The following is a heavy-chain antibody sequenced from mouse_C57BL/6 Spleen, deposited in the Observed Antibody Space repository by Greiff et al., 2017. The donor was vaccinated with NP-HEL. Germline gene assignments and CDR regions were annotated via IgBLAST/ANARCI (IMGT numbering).Heavy chain of an antibody. D-gene: IGHD2-5*01. CDR3: ARGELYYSNYYAMDY. J-gene: IGHJ4*01. Sequence: EVKVVESGGGLVQPGGSLKLSCAASGFTFSDYYMYWVRQTPEKRLEWVAYISNGGGSTYYPDTVKGRFTISRDNAKNTLYLQMSRLKSEDTAMYYGARGELYYSNYYAMDYWGQGTSVTVSS. CDR2: ISNGGGST. V-gene: IGHV5-12*01. CDR1: GFTFSDYY.